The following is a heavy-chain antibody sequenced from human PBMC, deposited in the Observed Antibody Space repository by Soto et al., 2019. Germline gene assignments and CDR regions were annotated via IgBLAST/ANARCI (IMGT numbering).Heavy chain of an antibody. CDR3: ARDSEMATIKEPNWFDP. J-gene: IGHJ5*02. CDR2: ISAYNGNT. V-gene: IGHV1-18*01. Sequence: ASVKVSCKASGYTFTIYGSSWVRQAPGQGLEWMGWISAYNGNTNYAQKLQGRVTMTTDTSTSTAYMELRSLRSDDTAVYYCARDSEMATIKEPNWFDPWGQGTLLTVSS. CDR1: GYTFTIYG. D-gene: IGHD5-12*01.